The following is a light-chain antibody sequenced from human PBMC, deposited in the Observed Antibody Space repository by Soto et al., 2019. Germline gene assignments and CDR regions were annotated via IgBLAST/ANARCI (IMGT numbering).Light chain of an antibody. J-gene: IGKJ1*01. Sequence: DIHMSQSPSTLSASVGYRFTITCRAGQSISSYLNWYQQKPGKAPKLLIYAASRLQSGVPSRCRGSGSGTDFTLTISSLPPEDFETYYCQQSYSTPPTFGQGTKVDIK. CDR1: QSISSY. CDR3: QQSYSTPPT. CDR2: AAS. V-gene: IGKV1-39*01.